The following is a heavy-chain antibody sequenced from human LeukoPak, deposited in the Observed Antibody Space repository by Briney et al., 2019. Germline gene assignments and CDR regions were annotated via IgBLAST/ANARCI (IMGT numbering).Heavy chain of an antibody. D-gene: IGHD2-15*01. Sequence: GGSLRLSCAASGFTLSTYWMTWVLQAPGKGLEWVANIKEDGSQKYYVDSVKGRFTISRDNAKNSLYLQMDSLRAEDTAVYYCARDTGCAGGTCFSFYDYWGQGTLVTVSS. J-gene: IGHJ4*02. CDR3: ARDTGCAGGTCFSFYDY. V-gene: IGHV3-7*01. CDR2: IKEDGSQK. CDR1: GFTLSTYW.